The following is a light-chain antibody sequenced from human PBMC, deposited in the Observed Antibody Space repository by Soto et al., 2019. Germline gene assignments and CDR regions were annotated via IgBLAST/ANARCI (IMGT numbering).Light chain of an antibody. Sequence: EIVLTQSPGTLSLSPGEGATVSCRVSQSINSKSLVWYQRNFGQAPRLLIYNTSTRATGIPDRFSGSGSGTDFTISISGLEPEDFAVYYCQHYGGSFIFGPGTKVDFK. J-gene: IGKJ3*01. V-gene: IGKV3-20*01. CDR1: QSINSKS. CDR3: QHYGGSFI. CDR2: NTS.